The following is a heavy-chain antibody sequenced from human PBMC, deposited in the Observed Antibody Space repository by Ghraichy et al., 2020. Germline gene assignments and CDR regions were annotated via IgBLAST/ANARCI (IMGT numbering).Heavy chain of an antibody. J-gene: IGHJ5*02. CDR2: ISYDGKKK. Sequence: LSLTCAASGFTFNTYAMHWVRQAPGEGLEWLAVISYDGKKKYYADSAKGRFSISRDNSRNTLFLQMNTLRPDDTAVYYCATDRGALGIGEFDPWGQGTLVTVSS. CDR3: ATDRGALGIGEFDP. CDR1: GFTFNTYA. V-gene: IGHV3-30*04. D-gene: IGHD7-27*01.